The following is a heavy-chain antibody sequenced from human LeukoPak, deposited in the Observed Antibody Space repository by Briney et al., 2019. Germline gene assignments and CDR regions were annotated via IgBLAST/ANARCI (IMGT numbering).Heavy chain of an antibody. D-gene: IGHD5-12*01. CDR3: ARSGSGYLRYYFDY. CDR1: GDSISGSSYY. J-gene: IGHJ4*02. CDR2: IHYSGSI. V-gene: IGHV4-39*07. Sequence: PSETLSLTCTVSGDSISGSSYYWCWIRQPPGKGLEWIGSIHYSGSIQYNPSLKSRVSTSVDTSKNQFSLKLSSVTAADTAVYYCARSGSGYLRYYFDYWGQGTLVTVSS.